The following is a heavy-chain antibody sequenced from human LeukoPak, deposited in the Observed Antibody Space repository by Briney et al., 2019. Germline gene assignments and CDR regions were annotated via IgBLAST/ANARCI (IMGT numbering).Heavy chain of an antibody. Sequence: GASVKVSCKASGYTFTSYGISWVRQAPGQGLEWMGWISAYNGNTDYAQKLQGRVTMTTDTSTSTAYIELRSLRSDDTAVYYCARDGTTELALYYFDYWGQGTLVTVSS. D-gene: IGHD4-17*01. CDR2: ISAYNGNT. J-gene: IGHJ4*02. V-gene: IGHV1-18*01. CDR1: GYTFTSYG. CDR3: ARDGTTELALYYFDY.